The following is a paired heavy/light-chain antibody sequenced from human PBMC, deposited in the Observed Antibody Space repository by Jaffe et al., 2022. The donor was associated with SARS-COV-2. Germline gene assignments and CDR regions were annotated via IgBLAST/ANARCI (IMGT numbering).Light chain of an antibody. CDR1: QSITSNY. Sequence: IVLTQSPGTLSLSPGERATLSCRASQSITSNYLAWYQQKPGQAPRLLIYGASSRATGIPDTFSGSGSGTDFTLTINRLEPEDFAVYYCQHYGGSPQMHTFGQGTELEIK. J-gene: IGKJ2*01. V-gene: IGKV3-20*01. CDR3: QHYGGSPQMHT. CDR2: GAS.
Heavy chain of an antibody. Sequence: QLLESGGNLVQPGGSLRLSCAASGFTFSSYSMSWVRQAPGKGLEWVASIGNRETFFADSVKGRFTISRDNSKNTMYLQMNSLRAEDTAIYYCAKDGVSGNRIWDYFDCWGLGTPVTVSS. D-gene: IGHD1-20*01. V-gene: IGHV3-23*01. CDR3: AKDGVSGNRIWDYFDC. CDR2: IGNRET. CDR1: GFTFSSYS. J-gene: IGHJ4*02.